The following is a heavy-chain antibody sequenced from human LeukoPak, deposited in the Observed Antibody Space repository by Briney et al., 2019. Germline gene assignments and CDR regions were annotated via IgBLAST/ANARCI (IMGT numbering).Heavy chain of an antibody. V-gene: IGHV1-18*01. CDR2: ISAYNGNT. Sequence: GASVKVSCKASGYTFTSYGISWVRQAPGQGLEWMGWISAYNGNTNYAQKLQGRVTMTTDISTSTAYMELRSLRSDDTAVYYCARVTEDSSGYRLLNAFDIWGQGTMVTVSS. D-gene: IGHD3-22*01. CDR1: GYTFTSYG. J-gene: IGHJ3*02. CDR3: ARVTEDSSGYRLLNAFDI.